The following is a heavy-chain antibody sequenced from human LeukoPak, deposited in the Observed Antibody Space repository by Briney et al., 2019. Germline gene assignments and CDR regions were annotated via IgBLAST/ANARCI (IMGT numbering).Heavy chain of an antibody. V-gene: IGHV3-11*01. J-gene: IGHJ5*02. CDR1: ELTFSDYY. CDR3: ARRIRAVNQVAQHGDYFWFDP. D-gene: IGHD4-17*01. CDR2: ISSSGSTT. Sequence: KPGGSLRLSCAASELTFSDYYMSWIRQAPGKGLEWIAHISSSGSTTYYADSVKGRFTVSRDNAEKSLYLQMNSLRAEDTAVYYCARRIRAVNQVAQHGDYFWFDPWGQGTLVTVSS.